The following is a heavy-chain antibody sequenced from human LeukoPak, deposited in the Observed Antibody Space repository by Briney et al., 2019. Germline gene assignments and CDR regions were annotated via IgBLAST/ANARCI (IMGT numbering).Heavy chain of an antibody. V-gene: IGHV3-73*01. CDR1: GFTFSGSA. Sequence: GGSLKLSCAASGFTFSGSAMHWVRQASGKGLEWVGRIRSKANSYATAYAASVKGRFTISRDDSKNTAYLQMNSLKTEDTAVYYCTSWVAAIRDYFDYWGQGTPVTVSS. J-gene: IGHJ4*02. CDR2: IRSKANSYAT. CDR3: TSWVAAIRDYFDY. D-gene: IGHD2-15*01.